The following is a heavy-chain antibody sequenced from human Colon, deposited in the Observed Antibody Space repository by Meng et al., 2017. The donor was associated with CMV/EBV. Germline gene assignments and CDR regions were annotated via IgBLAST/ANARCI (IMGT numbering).Heavy chain of an antibody. Sequence: ASVKVSCKAFGYTFDNYYMHWVRRAPGQGLEWVGIINPISGMTTYAQKFWGIVTVTRDTSTSTVYMELRSLRSEDTAVYYCARGSFYDKADLWGQGTLVTVSS. CDR3: ARGSFYDKADL. V-gene: IGHV1-46*02. J-gene: IGHJ5*02. CDR2: INPISGMT. CDR1: GYTFDNYY. D-gene: IGHD2/OR15-2a*01.